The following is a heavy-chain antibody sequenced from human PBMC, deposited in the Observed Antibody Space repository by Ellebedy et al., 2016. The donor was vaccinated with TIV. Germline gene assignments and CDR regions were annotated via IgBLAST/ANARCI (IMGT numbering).Heavy chain of an antibody. CDR3: VRDSGSGLN. Sequence: GESLKISCVTSGFTFDTHSMNWVRQAPGKGLVWVASISRSSSFIYYADSVKGRFTISRDNAKSSLYLQMNSLRVEDTAVYFCVRDSGSGLNWGQGTLVTVSS. D-gene: IGHD3-10*01. CDR2: ISRSSSFI. CDR1: GFTFDTHS. J-gene: IGHJ4*02. V-gene: IGHV3-21*06.